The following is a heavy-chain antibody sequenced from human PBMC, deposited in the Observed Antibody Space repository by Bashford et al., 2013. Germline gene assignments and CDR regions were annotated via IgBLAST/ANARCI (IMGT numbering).Heavy chain of an antibody. CDR3: ARKLRGVDPWYFDV. D-gene: IGHD1-7*01. CDR1: GFTFSNYD. V-gene: IGHV3-13*05. Sequence: GGSLRLSCVASGFTFSNYDMNWVRQSTAEGLEWVSLISTGGDPYYPDSVKGRFTISRENAKNSVYLQMNGLRAEDTAVYYCARKLRGVDPWYFDVWGRGTLVTVSS. CDR2: ISTGGDP. J-gene: IGHJ2*01.